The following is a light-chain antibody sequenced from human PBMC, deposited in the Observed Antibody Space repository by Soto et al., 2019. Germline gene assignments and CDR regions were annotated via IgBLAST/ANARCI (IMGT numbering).Light chain of an antibody. V-gene: IGKV3-20*01. CDR1: QSVSNNY. J-gene: IGKJ1*01. CDR2: GAS. Sequence: EIVLTQSPDTLSLSPGERATLSCRASQSVSNNYLAWYQQKPGQAPRLLIYGASNRATGIPDRFSGSGSGTDFTLTISRLEPDDFAVYYCQQYCISGPFGQVAKAAIK. CDR3: QQYCISGP.